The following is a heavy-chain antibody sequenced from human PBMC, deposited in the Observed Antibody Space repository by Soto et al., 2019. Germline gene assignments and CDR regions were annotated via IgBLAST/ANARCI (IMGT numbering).Heavy chain of an antibody. CDR3: AKGKVPAAPGYYMDV. CDR1: GFTFDDYA. J-gene: IGHJ6*03. Sequence: GGSLRLSCAASGFTFDDYAMHWVRQAPGKGLEWVSGISWNSGSIGYADSVKGRFTISRDNAKNSLYLQMNSLRAEDTALYYCAKGKVPAAPGYYMDVWGKGTTVTVSS. CDR2: ISWNSGSI. V-gene: IGHV3-9*01. D-gene: IGHD2-2*01.